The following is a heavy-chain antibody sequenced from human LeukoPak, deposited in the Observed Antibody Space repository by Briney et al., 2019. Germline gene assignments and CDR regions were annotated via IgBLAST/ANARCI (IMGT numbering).Heavy chain of an antibody. CDR2: INAGNGNT. D-gene: IGHD6-13*01. CDR1: GYTFTSYA. CDR3: AGGQQLVDYYYYYGMDV. V-gene: IGHV1-3*01. Sequence: APVKVSCKASGYTFTSYAMHWVRQAPGQRLEWMGWINAGNGNTKYSQKFQGRVTITRDTSASTAYMELSSLRSEDTAVYYCAGGQQLVDYYYYYGMDVWGQGTTVTVSS. J-gene: IGHJ6*02.